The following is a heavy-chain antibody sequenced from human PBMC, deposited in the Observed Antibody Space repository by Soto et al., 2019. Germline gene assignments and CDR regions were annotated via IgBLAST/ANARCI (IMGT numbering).Heavy chain of an antibody. D-gene: IGHD5-12*01. J-gene: IGHJ6*02. CDR1: GGSISSGGYY. CDR2: IYYSGST. V-gene: IGHV4-31*03. CDR3: ARRGGEMATISYYYYGMDV. Sequence: QVQLQESGPGLVKPSQTLSLTCTVSGGSISSGGYYWSWIRQHPGKGLEWIGYIYYSGSTYYNPTRKSRVTISVDTSKNQFSLKLSSVTAADTAVYYCARRGGEMATISYYYYGMDVWGQGTTVTVSS.